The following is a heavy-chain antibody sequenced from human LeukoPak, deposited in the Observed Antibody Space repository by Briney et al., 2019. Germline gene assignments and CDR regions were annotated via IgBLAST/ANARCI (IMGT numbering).Heavy chain of an antibody. CDR1: GFTFSSYA. CDR2: ISGSGGST. Sequence: GGSLRLSCAASGFTFSSYAMSWVRQAPGKGLEWVSAISGSGGSTYYADSVKGRFTISRDNSKNTLYLQMNSLRAEDTAVYYCAKGGYCSSTSCYLTPGFVYYYMDVWGKGTTVTVSS. D-gene: IGHD2-2*01. CDR3: AKGGYCSSTSCYLTPGFVYYYMDV. J-gene: IGHJ6*03. V-gene: IGHV3-23*01.